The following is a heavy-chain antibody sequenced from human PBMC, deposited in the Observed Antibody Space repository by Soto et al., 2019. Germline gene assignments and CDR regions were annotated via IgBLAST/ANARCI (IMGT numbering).Heavy chain of an antibody. Sequence: ASVKVSCKASGGTFSRYAISWVRQAPGQGLEWMGVINPSGGSTNYAEKFQGRVTMTRDTSTSTVYMELNSLRSEDTAVYYCARDNRAAVGGNFDYWGQGTLVTVSS. CDR3: ARDNRAAVGGNFDY. V-gene: IGHV1-46*01. J-gene: IGHJ4*02. CDR2: INPSGGST. CDR1: GGTFSRYA. D-gene: IGHD6-13*01.